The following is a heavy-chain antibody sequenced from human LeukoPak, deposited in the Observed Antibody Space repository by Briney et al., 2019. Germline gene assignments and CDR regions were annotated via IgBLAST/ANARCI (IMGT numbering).Heavy chain of an antibody. CDR1: GFTVSSNY. CDR2: IYSGGST. D-gene: IGHD3-10*01. V-gene: IGHV3-53*04. Sequence: GVSLRLSCAASGFTVSSNYMSWVRQAPGKGLEWVSIIYSGGSTYYADSVKGRFTISRHNSKNTLYLQMNSLRAEDTAVYYCAREVGRSAFDIWGQGTMVTVSS. J-gene: IGHJ3*02. CDR3: AREVGRSAFDI.